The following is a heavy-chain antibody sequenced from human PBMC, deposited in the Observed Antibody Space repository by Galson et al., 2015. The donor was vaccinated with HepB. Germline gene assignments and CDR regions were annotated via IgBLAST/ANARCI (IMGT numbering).Heavy chain of an antibody. Sequence: SLRLSCAASRFTFSNYWMSWVRQAPGKGLEWVANIKQDGSEKYYVDSVKGRFTISRDNAKNSLYLQMNSLGAEDTAVYYCARDLYCTSSSCYWNYYYMDVWGKGTTVTVSS. D-gene: IGHD2-2*01. CDR1: RFTFSNYW. CDR3: ARDLYCTSSSCYWNYYYMDV. J-gene: IGHJ6*03. CDR2: IKQDGSEK. V-gene: IGHV3-7*03.